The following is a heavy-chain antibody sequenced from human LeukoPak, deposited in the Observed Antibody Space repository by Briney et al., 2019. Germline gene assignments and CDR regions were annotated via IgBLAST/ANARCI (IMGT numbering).Heavy chain of an antibody. Sequence: SETLSLTCTVSGGSISSYYWNWIRQPPGKGLEWIGYIYYSGSTNYNPSLKSRVTISVDTSKNQFSLKLSSVTAADTAVYYCARDLSGGSRGWFDPWGQGTLVTVSS. CDR2: IYYSGST. V-gene: IGHV4-59*01. J-gene: IGHJ5*02. CDR1: GGSISSYY. D-gene: IGHD2-15*01. CDR3: ARDLSGGSRGWFDP.